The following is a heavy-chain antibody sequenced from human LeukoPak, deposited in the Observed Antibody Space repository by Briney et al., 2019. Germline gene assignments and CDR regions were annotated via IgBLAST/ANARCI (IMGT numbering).Heavy chain of an antibody. V-gene: IGHV4-59*01. CDR1: GGSISSYY. J-gene: IGHJ4*02. Sequence: SETLSLTCTVSGGSISSYYCNWIRQPPGKGLEWIGYIYYSGSANYNNYNPSLKSRVTISVDTSKNQFSLRLSSVTAADTAVYYCASGFRVDHFDYWGQGTLVTVSS. D-gene: IGHD3-3*01. CDR2: IYYSGSANYN. CDR3: ASGFRVDHFDY.